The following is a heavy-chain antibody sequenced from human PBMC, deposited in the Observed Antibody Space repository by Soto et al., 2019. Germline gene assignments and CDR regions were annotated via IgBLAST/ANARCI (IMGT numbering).Heavy chain of an antibody. CDR2: INHSGST. CDR3: ARVGEHCSGGSCYYNYYYYYMDV. CDR1: GGSFSGYY. V-gene: IGHV4-34*01. Sequence: QVQLQQWGAGLLKPSETLSLTCAVYGGSFSGYYWSWIRQPPGKGLEWIGEINHSGSTNYNPSLKSRVAVSVDTSKNQFALKLSSVPAADTAVYYCARVGEHCSGGSCYYNYYYYYMDVWGKGTTVTVSS. D-gene: IGHD2-15*01. J-gene: IGHJ6*03.